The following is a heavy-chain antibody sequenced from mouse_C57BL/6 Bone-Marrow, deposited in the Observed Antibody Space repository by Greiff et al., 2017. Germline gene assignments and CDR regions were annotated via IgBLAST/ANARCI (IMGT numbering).Heavy chain of an antibody. CDR1: GFTFSSYG. CDR3: ARQGGYGSSPLWYFDV. Sequence: EVMLVESGGDLVKPGGSLKLSCAASGFTFSSYGMSWVRQTPDKRLEWVATISSGGSYTYYPDSVKGRFTISRDNAKNTLYLQMSSLKSEDTAMYYCARQGGYGSSPLWYFDVWGTGTTVTVSS. CDR2: ISSGGSYT. J-gene: IGHJ1*03. D-gene: IGHD1-1*01. V-gene: IGHV5-6*01.